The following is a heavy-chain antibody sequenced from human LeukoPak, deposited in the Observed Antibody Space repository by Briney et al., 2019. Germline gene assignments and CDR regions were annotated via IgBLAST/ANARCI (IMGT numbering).Heavy chain of an antibody. CDR1: LFPFSSYS. J-gene: IGHJ5*02. Sequence: GESLRLSCLGALFPFSSYSMNWVRQAPGKGLEGISSITKSSDFQYYANSVRGRFTVSRDNAKNSLYLQMDSLGAEDTAGDFCARDNWNAARGAFAPWGQGILVTVSS. CDR3: ARDNWNAARGAFAP. D-gene: IGHD1-20*01. CDR2: ITKSSDFQ. V-gene: IGHV3-21*01.